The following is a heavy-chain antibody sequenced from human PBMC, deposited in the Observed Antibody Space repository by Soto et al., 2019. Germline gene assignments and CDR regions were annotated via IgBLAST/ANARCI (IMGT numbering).Heavy chain of an antibody. Sequence: QVQLVQSGAEVNKPGSSEKVSCKASGGTFNSYAINWVRQAPGQGLEWMGGIIPIFGTANYAQKFQGRVTITADESTSTAYMDLSSLRSEDTAVYYCARGSGGSSYYYYGMDVWGQGTTVTVSS. CDR2: IIPIFGTA. CDR3: ARGSGGSSYYYYGMDV. D-gene: IGHD2-15*01. J-gene: IGHJ6*02. CDR1: GGTFNSYA. V-gene: IGHV1-69*12.